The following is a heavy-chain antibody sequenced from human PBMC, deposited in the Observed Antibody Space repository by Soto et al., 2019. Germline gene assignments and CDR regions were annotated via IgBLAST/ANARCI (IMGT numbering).Heavy chain of an antibody. J-gene: IGHJ4*02. CDR1: AGSISTYY. CDR2: IFYSGTT. CDR3: ASEHGSGSYDY. Sequence: QVQLQESGPGLVKPSETLSLTCSVSAGSISTYYWTWIRQPPGKGLEWIGYIFYSGTTNYNPSLKSRVTISVDTTKNQFSLTLSSVTAADTALYYCASEHGSGSYDYWGQGTLVTVSS. V-gene: IGHV4-59*01. D-gene: IGHD3-10*01.